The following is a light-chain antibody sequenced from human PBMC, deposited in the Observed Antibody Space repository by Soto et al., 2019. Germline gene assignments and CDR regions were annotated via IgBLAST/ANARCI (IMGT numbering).Light chain of an antibody. CDR2: GAS. V-gene: IGKV3-15*01. Sequence: DIVMTQSPATLSVSPGGGATLSCRASQSISGALAWYQQKPGQAPRLLIYGASKRATSFPARFSGSGSGTDFTLTISSLQSEDVAVYYCQQFDNWPWTFGQGTKVDIK. J-gene: IGKJ1*01. CDR3: QQFDNWPWT. CDR1: QSISGA.